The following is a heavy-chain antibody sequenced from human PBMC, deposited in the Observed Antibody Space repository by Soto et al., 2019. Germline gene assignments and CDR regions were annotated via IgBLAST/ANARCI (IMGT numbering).Heavy chain of an antibody. CDR2: INPSGGST. Sequence: ASVKVSCKASGYTFTSYYMHWVRQAPGQGLEWMGIINPSGGSTSYAQKFQGRVTITRDTSTSTVYMELSSLRSEDTAVYYCARGSMIVVAHHPFDYWGQGTLVTVSS. CDR3: ARGSMIVVAHHPFDY. D-gene: IGHD3-22*01. V-gene: IGHV1-46*01. J-gene: IGHJ4*02. CDR1: GYTFTSYY.